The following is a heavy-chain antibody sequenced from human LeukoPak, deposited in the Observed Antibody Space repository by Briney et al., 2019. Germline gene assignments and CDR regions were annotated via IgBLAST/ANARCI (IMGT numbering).Heavy chain of an antibody. V-gene: IGHV1-2*02. J-gene: IGHJ4*02. D-gene: IGHD3-10*01. CDR2: FNPNSGGT. Sequence: ASVKVSCKASGYTLTGYYIHCVRQAPGPGLGWMGWFNPNSGGTNYAQKFQGRVTMTRDTSISTAYMALSRLTSDDTAVYYCARAGFPHTPGDGGAYWGQGTLVTVSS. CDR1: GYTLTGYY. CDR3: ARAGFPHTPGDGGAY.